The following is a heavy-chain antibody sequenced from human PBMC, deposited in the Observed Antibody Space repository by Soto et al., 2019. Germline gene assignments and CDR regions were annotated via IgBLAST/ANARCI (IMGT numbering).Heavy chain of an antibody. CDR2: FSCNAANK. V-gene: IGHV3-64*01. J-gene: IGHJ6*03. D-gene: IGHD2-2*01. CDR1: GFNFSAYG. CDR3: ARDPDSYCSSTSCYYYYMDG. Sequence: PGGSLRLSCAASGFNFSAYGMHWVRQAPGTGLEPVSLFSCNAANKFYANSVKGRFTISRDNSKNTLYLQMGSLRAEDMAVYYCARDPDSYCSSTSCYYYYMDGWGKGTTVTVSS.